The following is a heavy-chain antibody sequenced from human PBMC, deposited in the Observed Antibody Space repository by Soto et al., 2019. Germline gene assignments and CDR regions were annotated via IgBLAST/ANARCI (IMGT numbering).Heavy chain of an antibody. Sequence: QLQLQESGSGLVTPSQTLSLTCAVSGGSISSGGYSWSWIRQPPGKGLEWIGYIYHSGSTYYNPSLKSRVTISVDRSKNQFSLKLSSVTAADTAVYYCARAGGLGAVAADYWGQGTLVTVSS. CDR1: GGSISSGGYS. J-gene: IGHJ4*02. CDR3: ARAGGLGAVAADY. CDR2: IYHSGST. D-gene: IGHD6-19*01. V-gene: IGHV4-30-2*01.